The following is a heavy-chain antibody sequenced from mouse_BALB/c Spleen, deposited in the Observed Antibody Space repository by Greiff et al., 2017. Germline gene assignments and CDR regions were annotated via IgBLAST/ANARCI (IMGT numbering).Heavy chain of an antibody. CDR3: ERLDGYYVRGAMDY. J-gene: IGHJ4*01. V-gene: IGHV5-12-1*01. CDR2: ISSGGGST. Sequence: VKLVESGGGLVKPGGSLKLSCAASGFAFSSYDMSWVRQTPEKRLEWVAYISSGGGSTYYPDTVKGRFTISRDNAKNTLYLQMSSLKSEDTAMYYCERLDGYYVRGAMDYWGQGTSVTVSA. D-gene: IGHD2-3*01. CDR1: GFAFSSYD.